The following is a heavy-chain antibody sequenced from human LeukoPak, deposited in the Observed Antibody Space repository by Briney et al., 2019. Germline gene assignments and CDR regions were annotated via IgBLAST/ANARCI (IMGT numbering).Heavy chain of an antibody. CDR1: GYSFTNYW. CDR3: ARHWSSAWFGY. D-gene: IGHD6-25*01. J-gene: IGHJ4*02. Sequence: GESLKISCRTPGYSFTNYWIGWVRQMPGKGLEWLGNINPANSDITNSPSFQGQVTLSADKSISTAYLQWSSLKASDTAIYYCARHWSSAWFGYWGQGTQVTVSP. V-gene: IGHV5-51*01. CDR2: INPANSDI.